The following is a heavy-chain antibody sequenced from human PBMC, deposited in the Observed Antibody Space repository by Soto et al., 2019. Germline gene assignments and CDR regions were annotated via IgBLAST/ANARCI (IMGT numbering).Heavy chain of an antibody. Sequence: QVQLVESGGGVVQPGRSLRLSCAASGFTFSSYGMHWVRQAPGKGLEWVAVISYDGSNKYYADSVKCRFTISRDNSKNTLYLQMNSLRAEDTAVYYCAKEEGAFDYWGQGTLVTVSS. CDR1: GFTFSSYG. CDR3: AKEEGAFDY. CDR2: ISYDGSNK. V-gene: IGHV3-30*18. J-gene: IGHJ4*02.